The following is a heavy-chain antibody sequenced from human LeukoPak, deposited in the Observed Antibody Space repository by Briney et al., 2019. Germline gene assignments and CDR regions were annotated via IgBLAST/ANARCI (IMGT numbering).Heavy chain of an antibody. V-gene: IGHV1-46*01. J-gene: IGHJ4*02. Sequence: ASVKVSCKASGYTFTSYYMHWVRQAPGQGLEWMGMINPSGGSTSYAQKFQGRVTMTRDTSTSTVYMELSSLRSEDTAVYYCARDLREGGAYCTNGVCEPDYWGQGTLVTVSS. CDR3: ARDLREGGAYCTNGVCEPDY. D-gene: IGHD2-8*01. CDR2: INPSGGST. CDR1: GYTFTSYY.